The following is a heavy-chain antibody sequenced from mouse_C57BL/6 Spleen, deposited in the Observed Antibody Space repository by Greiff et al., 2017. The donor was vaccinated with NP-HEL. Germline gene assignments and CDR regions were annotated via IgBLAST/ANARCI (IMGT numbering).Heavy chain of an antibody. V-gene: IGHV1-76*01. CDR2: IYPGSGNT. CDR1: GYTFTDYY. Sequence: QVQLQQSGAELVRPGASVKLSCKASGYTFTDYYINWVKQRPGQGLEWIARIYPGSGNTYYNEKFKGKATLTAEKSSSTAYMQLSSLTSEDSAVYFCARQWLLPYYAMDYWGQGTSVTVSS. J-gene: IGHJ4*01. D-gene: IGHD2-3*01. CDR3: ARQWLLPYYAMDY.